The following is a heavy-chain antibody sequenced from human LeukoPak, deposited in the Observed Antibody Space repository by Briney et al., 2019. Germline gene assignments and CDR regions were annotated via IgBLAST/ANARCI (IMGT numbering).Heavy chain of an antibody. D-gene: IGHD2-2*01. CDR1: GYTLTELS. Sequence: SVTVSCKVSGYTLTELSMHWVRQAPGQGLEWMGGIIPIFGTANYAQKFQGRVTITADESTSTAYMELSSLRSEDTAVYYCAREDIVVVPAASHYYYYGMDVWGQGTTVTVSS. CDR2: IIPIFGTA. J-gene: IGHJ6*02. V-gene: IGHV1-69*13. CDR3: AREDIVVVPAASHYYYYGMDV.